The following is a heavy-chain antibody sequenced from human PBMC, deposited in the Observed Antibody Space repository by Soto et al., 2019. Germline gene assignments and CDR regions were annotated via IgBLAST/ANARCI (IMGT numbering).Heavy chain of an antibody. D-gene: IGHD6-19*01. J-gene: IGHJ3*02. CDR2: INHSGST. V-gene: IGHV4-34*01. CDR3: ARAYYNSGWYWAFHI. Sequence: SETLSLTCAVFGGSFSGFYWSWIRQPPGKGLEWIGEINHSGSTNYNPSLKSRVTLSVDTSKNQFSLKLSSVTGADTAVYFCARAYYNSGWYWAFHIWGQGTMVTVSS. CDR1: GGSFSGFY.